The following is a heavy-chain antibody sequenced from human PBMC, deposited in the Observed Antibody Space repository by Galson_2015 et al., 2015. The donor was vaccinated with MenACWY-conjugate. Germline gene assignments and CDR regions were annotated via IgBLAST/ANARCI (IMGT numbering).Heavy chain of an antibody. J-gene: IGHJ4*02. CDR3: ARDFRGNYCVDY. V-gene: IGHV3-48*04. CDR1: GFTFSSYS. CDR2: IGTDSRTT. D-gene: IGHD3-16*01. Sequence: SLRLSCAASGFTFSSYSMNWLRQAPGKGLEWVAYIGTDSRTTYYANSVKGRFTISRENAENSLYLQMNSLRAEDTAGYYCARDFRGNYCVDYWGQGTLVTVSS.